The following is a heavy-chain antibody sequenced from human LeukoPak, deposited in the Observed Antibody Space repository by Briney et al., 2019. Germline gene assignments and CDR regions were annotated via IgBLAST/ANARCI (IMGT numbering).Heavy chain of an antibody. CDR1: GGTFSSYA. D-gene: IGHD2-2*01. V-gene: IGHV1-69*13. Sequence: SVKVSCKASGGTFSSYAISWVRQAPGQGLEWMGGIIPIFGTANYAQKFQGRVTITADESTSTAYMELSSLRSEDTAVYYCARGPGYCSSTSCHNIYYYYGMDVWGQGTTVTVSS. CDR2: IIPIFGTA. J-gene: IGHJ6*02. CDR3: ARGPGYCSSTSCHNIYYYYGMDV.